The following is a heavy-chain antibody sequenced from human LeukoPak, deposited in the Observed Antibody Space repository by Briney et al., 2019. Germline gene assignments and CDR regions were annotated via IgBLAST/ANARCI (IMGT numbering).Heavy chain of an antibody. CDR2: ISWNSGSI. D-gene: IGHD1-26*01. Sequence: GRFLRLSCAASGFTFDDYAMHWVRQAPGRGLEGVSGISWNSGSIGYADSVKGRFTISRDNARNSLYLQMNSLRAEDTALYYCAKGSSAGAILTLFDYWGQGTLVTVSS. CDR1: GFTFDDYA. CDR3: AKGSSAGAILTLFDY. V-gene: IGHV3-9*01. J-gene: IGHJ4*02.